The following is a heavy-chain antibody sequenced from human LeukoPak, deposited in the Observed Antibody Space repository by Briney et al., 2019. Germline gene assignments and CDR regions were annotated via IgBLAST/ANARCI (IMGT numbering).Heavy chain of an antibody. CDR3: AREFKSGYGMWA. V-gene: IGHV3-21*01. D-gene: IGHD5-18*01. Sequence: GGSLRLSCTASGFTFSTYWMSWVRQTPEKGLEWVSSITSSSDYIYYADSVKGRFTISRDNAENSLHLQMNSLRADDTAVYYCAREFKSGYGMWAWGQGTLVTVSS. CDR2: ITSSSDYI. CDR1: GFTFSTYW. J-gene: IGHJ5*02.